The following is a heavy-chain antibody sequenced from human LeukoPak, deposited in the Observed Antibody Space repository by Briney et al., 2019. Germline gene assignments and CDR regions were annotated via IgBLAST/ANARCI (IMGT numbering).Heavy chain of an antibody. V-gene: IGHV1-69*04. CDR3: ASDGGYCSGGSCYPFPDY. CDR1: GGTFNSYA. D-gene: IGHD2-15*01. J-gene: IGHJ4*02. CDR2: IIPIPGIA. Sequence: SVKVSCKASGGTFNSYAISWVRQAPAQGLEWMGRIIPIPGIANYAQKFQGRVTITADKSTSTAYMELSSLRSEDTAVYHCASDGGYCSGGSCYPFPDYWGQGTLVTVSS.